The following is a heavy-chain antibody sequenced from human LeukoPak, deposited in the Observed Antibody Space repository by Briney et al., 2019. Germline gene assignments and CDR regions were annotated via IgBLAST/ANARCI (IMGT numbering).Heavy chain of an antibody. CDR2: IYYSGST. CDR3: ARFSVAAAGTGWFDP. V-gene: IGHV4-59*01. Sequence: EASETLSLTCTVSGVSISSYYWSWIRQPPGKGLELIGYIYYSGSTNYNPSLKSRVTISVDTSKNQLSLKLSSVTAADTAVYYCARFSVAAAGTGWFDPWGQGTLVTVPA. CDR1: GVSISSYY. J-gene: IGHJ5*02. D-gene: IGHD6-13*01.